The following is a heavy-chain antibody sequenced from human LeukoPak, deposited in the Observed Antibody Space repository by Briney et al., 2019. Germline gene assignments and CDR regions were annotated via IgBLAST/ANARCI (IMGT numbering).Heavy chain of an antibody. CDR1: GGTFSSYA. V-gene: IGHV1-69*05. CDR2: IIPIFGTA. J-gene: IGHJ4*02. Sequence: GASVKVSCKASGGTFSSYAISWVRQAPGQGLEWMGGIIPIFGTANYAQKFQGRVTITTDESTSTAYMELGSLRSEDTAVYYCARDGRKYYYDSSGYYAFAYWGQGTLVTVSS. D-gene: IGHD3-22*01. CDR3: ARDGRKYYYDSSGYYAFAY.